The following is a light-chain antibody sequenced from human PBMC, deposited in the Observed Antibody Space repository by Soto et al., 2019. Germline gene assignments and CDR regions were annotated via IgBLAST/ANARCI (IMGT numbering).Light chain of an antibody. CDR3: QQSYSTPPFT. CDR1: QDIRNE. J-gene: IGKJ3*01. V-gene: IGKV1-6*01. CDR2: KAS. Sequence: AIQMTQSQASLSASVGDRVTITCRASQDIRNELGWYQQKPGKAPKLLIYKASSLQSGVPSRFSGSGSGTDFTLTISSLQPEDFATYYCQQSYSTPPFTFGPGTKVDIK.